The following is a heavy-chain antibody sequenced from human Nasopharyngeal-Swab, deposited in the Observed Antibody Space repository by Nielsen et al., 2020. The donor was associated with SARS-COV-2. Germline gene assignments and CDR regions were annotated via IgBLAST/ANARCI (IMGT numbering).Heavy chain of an antibody. J-gene: IGHJ6*03. Sequence: WIRQPPGKGLEWVGFIRSKAYGGTTEYAASVKGRFTISRDDSKSIAYLQMNSLKTEDTAVYYCTRDKDYGDYFPYYYYYMDVWGKGTTVTVSS. D-gene: IGHD4-17*01. CDR2: IRSKAYGGTT. CDR3: TRDKDYGDYFPYYYYYMDV. V-gene: IGHV3-49*02.